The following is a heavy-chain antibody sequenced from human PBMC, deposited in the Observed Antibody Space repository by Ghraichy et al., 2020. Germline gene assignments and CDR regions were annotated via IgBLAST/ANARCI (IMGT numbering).Heavy chain of an antibody. CDR2: INAANGDT. CDR1: GDSFTTYK. V-gene: IGHV1-3*01. Sequence: ASVKVSCKASGDSFTTYKIHWVRQAPGQGLEWMGWINAANGDTKYSQKFEGRVTITRDTSASTAYMEVSSLGSEDTAIYYCAKDEEYWGQGTLVTVSS. J-gene: IGHJ4*02. CDR3: AKDEEY.